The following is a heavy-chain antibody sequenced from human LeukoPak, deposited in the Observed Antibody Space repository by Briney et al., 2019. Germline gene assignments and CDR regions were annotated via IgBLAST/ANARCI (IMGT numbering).Heavy chain of an antibody. V-gene: IGHV3-48*03. CDR3: ARGIGTGRQPFDY. J-gene: IGHJ4*02. D-gene: IGHD1-1*01. CDR1: GFTFSSYE. CDR2: ISSSGSTI. Sequence: GGSLRLSCAASGFTFSSYEMNWVRHAPGEGLEWVSYISSSGSTIYYADSVKGRFTISRDNAKNSLYLQMNSLRAEDTAVYYCARGIGTGRQPFDYWGQGTLVTVSS.